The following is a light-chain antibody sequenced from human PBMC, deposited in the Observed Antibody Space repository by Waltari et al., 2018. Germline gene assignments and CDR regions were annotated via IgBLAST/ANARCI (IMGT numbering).Light chain of an antibody. V-gene: IGLV3-19*01. CDR3: HSRDASGVGGA. CDR1: SLTSYY. J-gene: IGLJ2*01. Sequence: TQDPAVSVAMGQTVRITCQGDSLTSYYASWYQQRPGQATILGKYDKNSRPSGLPERFSGSSSDNTAYLAITGAQAEDEAYYFCHSRDASGVGGAFGGGTKVTVL. CDR2: DKN.